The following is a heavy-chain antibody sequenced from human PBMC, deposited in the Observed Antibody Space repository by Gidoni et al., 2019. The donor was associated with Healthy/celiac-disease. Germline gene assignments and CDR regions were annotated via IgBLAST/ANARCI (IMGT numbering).Heavy chain of an antibody. Sequence: EVQLVESGGGLVQPGGSLRLSCAASGFTISSYSMNWVRQAPGKGLEWVSYISSSSRTIYYADSVKGRFTISRDNAKNSLYLQMNSLRAEDTAVYYCARTIFGVVTKGYGMDVWGQGTTVTVSS. CDR1: GFTISSYS. CDR3: ARTIFGVVTKGYGMDV. CDR2: ISSSSRTI. D-gene: IGHD3-3*01. J-gene: IGHJ6*02. V-gene: IGHV3-48*01.